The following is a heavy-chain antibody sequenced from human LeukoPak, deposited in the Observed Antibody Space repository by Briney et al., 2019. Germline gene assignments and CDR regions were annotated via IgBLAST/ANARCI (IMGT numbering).Heavy chain of an antibody. CDR2: ISWNSGSI. J-gene: IGHJ6*02. CDR3: AKGSGWYYYYGMDV. D-gene: IGHD6-19*01. Sequence: GRSLRLCCAASGFTFDDYAMHWVRQAPGKGLEWVSGISWNSGSIGYADSVKGRFTISRDNAKNSLYLQMNSLRAEDTALYYCAKGSGWYYYYGMDVWGQGTTVTVSS. CDR1: GFTFDDYA. V-gene: IGHV3-9*01.